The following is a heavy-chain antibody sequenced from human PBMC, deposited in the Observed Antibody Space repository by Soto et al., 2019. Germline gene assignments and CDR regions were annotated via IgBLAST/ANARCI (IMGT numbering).Heavy chain of an antibody. D-gene: IGHD1-26*01. CDR2: IWYDGSNI. Sequence: GGSLRLSCVVPGSIFIGYGMHWVRQAPGKGLEWVAVIWYDGSNIYYADSVKGRFTISRDNSKNTLYLQMNSLRAEDTAVYYCARDAVGYFDYWGQGTLVTVSS. CDR1: GSIFIGYG. CDR3: ARDAVGYFDY. J-gene: IGHJ4*02. V-gene: IGHV3-33*01.